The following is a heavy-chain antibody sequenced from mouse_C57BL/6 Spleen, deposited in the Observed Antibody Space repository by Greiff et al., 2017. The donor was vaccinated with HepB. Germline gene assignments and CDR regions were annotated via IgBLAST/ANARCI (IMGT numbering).Heavy chain of an antibody. Sequence: QVHVKQPGAELVKPGASVKVSCKASGYTFTSYWMHWVKQRPGQGLEWIGRIHPSDSDTNYNQKFKGKATLTVDKSSSTAYMQLSSLTSEDSAVYYCAHLGYGSSYVRGYFDYWGQGTTLTVSS. J-gene: IGHJ2*01. CDR3: AHLGYGSSYVRGYFDY. D-gene: IGHD1-1*01. CDR2: IHPSDSDT. V-gene: IGHV1-74*01. CDR1: GYTFTSYW.